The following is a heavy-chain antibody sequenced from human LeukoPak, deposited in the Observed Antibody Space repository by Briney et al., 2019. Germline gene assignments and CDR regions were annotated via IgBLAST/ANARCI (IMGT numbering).Heavy chain of an antibody. CDR2: INPNSGGT. Sequence: GASAKVSCKASGYTFTGYYMHWVRQAPGQGLEWMGWINPNSGGTNYAQKFQGRVTMTRDTSISTAYMELSRLRSDDTAVYYCARDMKLIAAAGTRRPNWFDPWGQGTLVTVSS. CDR1: GYTFTGYY. V-gene: IGHV1-2*02. CDR3: ARDMKLIAAAGTRRPNWFDP. D-gene: IGHD6-13*01. J-gene: IGHJ5*02.